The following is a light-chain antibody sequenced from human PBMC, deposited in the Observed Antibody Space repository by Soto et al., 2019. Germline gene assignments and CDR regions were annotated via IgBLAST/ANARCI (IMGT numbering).Light chain of an antibody. CDR2: GAS. CDR1: RSVSSNY. V-gene: IGKV3-20*01. CDR3: QQYGNSPQT. Sequence: EIVLTQSPGTLSLSPGERATLSCRASRSVSSNYLAWYQHKPGQAPRLLIYGASHRATGIPDRFSGSGSGTDFTLTISRLEPEDFAVYYCQQYGNSPQTFGQGTKVEI. J-gene: IGKJ1*01.